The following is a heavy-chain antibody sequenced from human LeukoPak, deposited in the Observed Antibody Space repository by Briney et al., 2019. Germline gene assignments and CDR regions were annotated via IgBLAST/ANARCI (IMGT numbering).Heavy chain of an antibody. J-gene: IGHJ4*02. CDR3: AKWASDNRAFDL. CDR1: DTSITSYY. D-gene: IGHD2-8*01. Sequence: SETLSLTCTVSDTSITSYYWNWIRQAPGQGPEWIGYGNYSGNTKYNPPLNSRVTISVDTSKNQFSLRLSSVTAADTAVYFCAKWASDNRAFDLWGQGTLVTVSS. V-gene: IGHV4-59*08. CDR2: GNYSGNT.